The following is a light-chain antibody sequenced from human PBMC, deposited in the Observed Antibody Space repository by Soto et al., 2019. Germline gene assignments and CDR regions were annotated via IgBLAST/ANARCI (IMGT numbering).Light chain of an antibody. CDR1: QSVGSDY. Sequence: IVITQSPPTLSVSPGERDTLSCRASQSVGSDYLAWYQQRPGQATRLLIYGASSRATGVPDRFSGSGSGTDLTLTISRLDSEDFAVYYCQHYGTAFGQGTKVDIK. J-gene: IGKJ1*01. CDR3: QHYGTA. CDR2: GAS. V-gene: IGKV3-20*01.